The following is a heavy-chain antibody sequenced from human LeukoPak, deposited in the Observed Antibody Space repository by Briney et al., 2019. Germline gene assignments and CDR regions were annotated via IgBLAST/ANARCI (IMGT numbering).Heavy chain of an antibody. J-gene: IGHJ4*02. CDR2: IWYDGSNK. CDR3: ARAQSYGDYPWYFDY. Sequence: GGSLRLSCAASGFTFSSYGMHWVRQAPGKGLEWVAVIWYDGSNKYYADSVKGRSTISRDNSKNTLYLQMNSLRAEDTAVYYCARAQSYGDYPWYFDYWGQGTLVTVSS. V-gene: IGHV3-33*01. CDR1: GFTFSSYG. D-gene: IGHD4-17*01.